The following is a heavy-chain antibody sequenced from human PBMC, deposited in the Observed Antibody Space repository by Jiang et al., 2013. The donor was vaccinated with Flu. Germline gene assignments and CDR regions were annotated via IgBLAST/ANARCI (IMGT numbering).Heavy chain of an antibody. Sequence: CTVSGGSIISESPTGAGSASPQGRGWSGLGVSIIVGPPTTTRPSKNRVTISVDTSKKQFSLKLSSVTAADTAVYYCASQHWDHGSGSYYMNHWGQGTLVTVSA. CDR1: GGSIISESPT. J-gene: IGHJ5*02. CDR2: SIIVGPP. CDR3: ASQHWDHGSGSYYMNH. V-gene: IGHV4-39*07. D-gene: IGHD3-10*01.